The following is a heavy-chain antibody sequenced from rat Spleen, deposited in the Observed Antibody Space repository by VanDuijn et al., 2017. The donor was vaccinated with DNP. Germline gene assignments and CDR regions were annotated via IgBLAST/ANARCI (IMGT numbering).Heavy chain of an antibody. CDR1: GFNFNDYW. D-gene: IGHD1-11*01. V-gene: IGHV4-2*01. CDR3: SKGPNFGGYSDYFDY. Sequence: EVKLVESGGGLVQPGRSLKLSCAASGFNFNDYWMGWVRPAPGKGLEWIGEINKDSSIIIYTPSLKDKLTISRDNAQNTLYLQMSRLVSEDTAIYYCSKGPNFGGYSDYFDYWGQGVMVTVSS. J-gene: IGHJ2*01. CDR2: INKDSSII.